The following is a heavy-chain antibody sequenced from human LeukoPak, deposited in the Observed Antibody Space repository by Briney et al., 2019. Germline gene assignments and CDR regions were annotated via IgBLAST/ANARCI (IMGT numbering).Heavy chain of an antibody. CDR3: SRYYGFAP. CDR1: GFTFGDCI. J-gene: IGHJ5*02. D-gene: IGHD3-16*01. Sequence: GGSLRLSCTTSGFTFGDCIMSWFRQAPGKGLEWVGFIRTEAHDATTEHATSVEGRFTISRDDSKSIAYLRMNSLKTEDTAVYYCSRYYGFAPWGKGTLVIVSS. V-gene: IGHV3-49*03. CDR2: IRTEAHDATT.